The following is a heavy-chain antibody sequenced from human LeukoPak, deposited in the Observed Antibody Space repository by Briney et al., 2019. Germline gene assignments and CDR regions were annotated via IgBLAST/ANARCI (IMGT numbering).Heavy chain of an antibody. Sequence: GGSLRLSCAASGFTFSTYGMHWVRQAPGKGLEWVAVISYDGSNQYYADSVKGRFTISRDNSKKTLFLHMNSLRPEDTAVYYCAKFAATSSNWSDPWGQGTLVTVSS. D-gene: IGHD2-2*01. CDR1: GFTFSTYG. V-gene: IGHV3-30*18. CDR2: ISYDGSNQ. CDR3: AKFAATSSNWSDP. J-gene: IGHJ5*02.